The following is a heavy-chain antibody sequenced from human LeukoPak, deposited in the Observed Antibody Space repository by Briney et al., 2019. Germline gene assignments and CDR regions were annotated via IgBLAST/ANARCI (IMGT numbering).Heavy chain of an antibody. CDR1: GYTFTSYG. J-gene: IGHJ4*02. CDR3: ARADIVATIGGFDY. V-gene: IGHV1-18*01. CDR2: ISAYNGDT. Sequence: ASVKVSCKASGYTFTSYGISWVRQAPGQGLEWMGWISAYNGDTNYAQKLQGRVTMTTDTSTSTAYMELRSLRSDDTAAYYCARADIVATIGGFDYWGQGTLVTVSS. D-gene: IGHD5-12*01.